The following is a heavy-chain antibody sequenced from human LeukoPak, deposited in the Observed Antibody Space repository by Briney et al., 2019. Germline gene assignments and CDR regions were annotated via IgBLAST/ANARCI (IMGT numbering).Heavy chain of an antibody. J-gene: IGHJ4*02. D-gene: IGHD4-11*01. V-gene: IGHV3-21*01. Sequence: GGSLRLSCAASGFTFSSYSMNWVRQAPGKGLEWVSSISSSSSYIYYADSVKGRFTISRDNAKNSLYLQMNSLRDDDTAVYYCASLPINTITADYWGQGALVTVSS. CDR3: ASLPINTITADY. CDR2: ISSSSSYI. CDR1: GFTFSSYS.